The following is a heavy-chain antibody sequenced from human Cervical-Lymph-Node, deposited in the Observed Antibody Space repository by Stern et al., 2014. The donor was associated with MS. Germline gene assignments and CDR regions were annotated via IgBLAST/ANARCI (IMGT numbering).Heavy chain of an antibody. V-gene: IGHV4-34*01. Sequence: QVQLQQWGAGLLRPSETLSLTCAVHGASFTDNYWSWIRQTPGKGLEWIGEINHSGKTHNNTSLMSRVTLSVDTSKNQFSLKLISVTAADTAVYYCARERKVERSARVFVSFDVWGQGTLLTVSS. D-gene: IGHD1-1*01. CDR3: ARERKVERSARVFVSFDV. J-gene: IGHJ3*01. CDR2: INHSGKT. CDR1: GASFTDNY.